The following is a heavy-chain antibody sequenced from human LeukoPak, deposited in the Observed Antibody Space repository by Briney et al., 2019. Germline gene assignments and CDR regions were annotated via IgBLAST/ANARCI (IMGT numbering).Heavy chain of an antibody. CDR2: INPGGGST. J-gene: IGHJ1*01. Sequence: ASVKVSCKASGYPFTNYYMHWVRQAPGQGLEYMGIINPGGGSTSYAQKFQGRVTMTRDTSTSIVYMELSSLRSEDTAVYYCAREYKGTQFSSSWEGAFQHWGQGTLVTVSS. CDR3: AREYKGTQFSSSWEGAFQH. D-gene: IGHD6-13*01. V-gene: IGHV1-46*01. CDR1: GYPFTNYY.